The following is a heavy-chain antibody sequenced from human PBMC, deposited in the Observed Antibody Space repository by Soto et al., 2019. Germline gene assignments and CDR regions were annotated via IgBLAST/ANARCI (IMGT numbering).Heavy chain of an antibody. CDR3: GRAECEKHFGY. CDR2: IFPGSDYT. CDR1: GYTFTSYF. Sequence: ASVKVSCKASGYTFTSYFMHWVRQVPGQGLEWMGIIFPGSDYTNYAQKFQDRVTMTRDTSTSSLYMELSSLRSEDTAVYYCGRAECEKHFGYWGKGPRLAVSS. J-gene: IGHJ4*02. V-gene: IGHV1-46*01. D-gene: IGHD3-3*01.